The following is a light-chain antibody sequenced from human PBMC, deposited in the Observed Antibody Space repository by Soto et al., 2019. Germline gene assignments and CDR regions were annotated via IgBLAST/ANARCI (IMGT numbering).Light chain of an antibody. CDR2: GAS. V-gene: IGKV1-39*01. CDR3: QQSFSTPPS. CDR1: QSIVNY. J-gene: IGKJ1*01. Sequence: IQMTQSPSSLSTSVGDRVTITCRSNQSIVNYLNWYQHKPGRAPKLLISGASTLQNAVPSRFSGSGSGTDFVLTINTLQAEDFETYYCQQSFSTPPSFGQGTKVDIK.